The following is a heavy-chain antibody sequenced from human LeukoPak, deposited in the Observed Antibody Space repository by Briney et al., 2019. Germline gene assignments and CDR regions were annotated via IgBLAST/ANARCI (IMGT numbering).Heavy chain of an antibody. CDR3: ARYRHFSSPSPADAFDI. D-gene: IGHD6-6*01. V-gene: IGHV1-18*01. CDR1: GYTFTSYG. CDR2: ISAYNGNT. J-gene: IGHJ3*02. Sequence: ASVKVSCKASGYTFTSYGISWVRQAPGQGLEWVGWISAYNGNTNYAQKLQGRVTMATDTSTSTAYMELRSLRSDDTAVYYCARYRHFSSPSPADAFDIWGQGTMVTVSS.